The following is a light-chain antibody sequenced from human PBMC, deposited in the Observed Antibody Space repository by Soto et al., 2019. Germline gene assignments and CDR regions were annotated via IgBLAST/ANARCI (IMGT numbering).Light chain of an antibody. V-gene: IGKV3-20*01. Sequence: ELVLTQSPGTLSLSPGERATLSCRASQSVSSSCLAWYQQKPGQAPRLLIYGASNRATGIPDRFSGSGSGTDFTLTISRLEPEVFALYFCKKYGRSSPFPFGQGPKLDIK. CDR1: QSVSSSC. J-gene: IGKJ2*01. CDR3: KKYGRSSPFP. CDR2: GAS.